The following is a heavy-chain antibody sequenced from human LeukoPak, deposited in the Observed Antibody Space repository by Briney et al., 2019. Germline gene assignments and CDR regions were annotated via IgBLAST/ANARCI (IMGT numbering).Heavy chain of an antibody. CDR3: ARRTSYYYGSGSYYNLYYFDY. CDR2: IYPGDSDT. V-gene: IGHV5-51*01. Sequence: GESLKISCKASGFSFTNYWIGWVRQMPGKGLEWMGIIYPGDSDTRYSPSFQGQVTISADKSISTAYLQWSSLKASDTAMYYCARRTSYYYGSGSYYNLYYFDYWGQGTLVTVSS. D-gene: IGHD3-10*01. CDR1: GFSFTNYW. J-gene: IGHJ4*02.